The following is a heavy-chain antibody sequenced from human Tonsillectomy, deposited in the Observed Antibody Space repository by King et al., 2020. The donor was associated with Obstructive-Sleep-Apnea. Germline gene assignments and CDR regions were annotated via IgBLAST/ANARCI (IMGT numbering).Heavy chain of an antibody. D-gene: IGHD2-21*02. CDR2: ISYDGNNK. V-gene: IGHV3-30*18. Sequence: VQLVESGGGVVQPGRSLRLACAASGFNFSSYGMHWVRQAPGKGLEWVAVISYDGNNKYYADSVKGRFNVSRDNSENTVYLELWRVRAGDTALSYCEKEGVAFCGGYCYFLFDYWGQGTLVTVSS. CDR3: EKEGVAFCGGYCYFLFDY. J-gene: IGHJ4*02. CDR1: GFNFSSYG.